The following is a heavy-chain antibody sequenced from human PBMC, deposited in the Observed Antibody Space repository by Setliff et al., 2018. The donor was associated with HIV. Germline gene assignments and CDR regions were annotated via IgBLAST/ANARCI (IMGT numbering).Heavy chain of an antibody. V-gene: IGHV4-34*01. CDR2: VYYTWNT. D-gene: IGHD2-21*01. CDR1: GGSFSGYY. CDR3: ARHSIAVVIGVPERDDAFDI. J-gene: IGHJ3*02. Sequence: PSETLSLTCAVYGGSFSGYYWSCIRQPPGKGLEWIGSVYYTWNTYYNPSLKSRVTVSVDTSKNQFSLKLSSVTAADTAVYYCARHSIAVVIGVPERDDAFDIWGHGTMVTVSS.